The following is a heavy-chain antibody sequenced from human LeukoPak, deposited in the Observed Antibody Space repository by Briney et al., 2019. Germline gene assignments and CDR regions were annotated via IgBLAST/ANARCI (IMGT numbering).Heavy chain of an antibody. D-gene: IGHD1-1*01. CDR1: GGTFSSYA. CDR3: AREAETPHNRWVSHFDY. CDR2: IIPIFGTA. Sequence: SVKVSCKASGGTFSSYAISWVRQAPGQGLEWMGGIIPIFGTANYAQKFQGRVTITADESTSTAYMELSSLRSEDTAVYYCAREAETPHNRWVSHFDYWGQGTLVTVSS. V-gene: IGHV1-69*13. J-gene: IGHJ4*02.